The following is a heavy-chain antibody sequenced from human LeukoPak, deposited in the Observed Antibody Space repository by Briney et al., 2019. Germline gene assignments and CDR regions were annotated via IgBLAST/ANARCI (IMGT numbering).Heavy chain of an antibody. J-gene: IGHJ4*02. Sequence: SETLSLTCTVSGGSITTYYWSWTRQPPGKGLEWIGYVYYSGSTNYNPSLKSRVAISVDTSKNQFSLKLSSVTAADTAVYYCARDSSSGWNRAFDYWGQGTLVTVSS. D-gene: IGHD6-19*01. V-gene: IGHV4-59*01. CDR1: GGSITTYY. CDR2: VYYSGST. CDR3: ARDSSSGWNRAFDY.